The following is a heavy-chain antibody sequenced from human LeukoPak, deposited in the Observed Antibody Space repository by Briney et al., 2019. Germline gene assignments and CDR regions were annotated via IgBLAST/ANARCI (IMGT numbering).Heavy chain of an antibody. D-gene: IGHD1-26*01. V-gene: IGHV3-7*01. J-gene: IGHJ3*01. CDR3: ARWKMELQRNAFDF. CDR2: INQDGSEE. CDR1: GFAVSSNF. Sequence: PGGSLRLSCAISGFAVSSNFMSWVRQAPGKGLEWVADINQDGSEEYYLQSVRGRFTVSRDNAQNAVFLQMTNLRADDTAVYYCARWKMELQRNAFDFWGQGTVVTVSS.